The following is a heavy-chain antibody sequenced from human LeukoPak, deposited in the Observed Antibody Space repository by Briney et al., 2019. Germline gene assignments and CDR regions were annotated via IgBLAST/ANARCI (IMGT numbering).Heavy chain of an antibody. CDR2: IKQDGSEE. CDR1: GFSISTYW. D-gene: IGHD2-15*01. J-gene: IGHJ4*02. Sequence: GGSLRLSCAASGFSISTYWMTWVRQAPGKGLEWVANIKQDGSEEYYVDSVKGRFTVSRDNAKNPLYLQMNSLRAEDTAVYYCASWVGRDYWGQGTLVTVSS. V-gene: IGHV3-7*01. CDR3: ASWVGRDY.